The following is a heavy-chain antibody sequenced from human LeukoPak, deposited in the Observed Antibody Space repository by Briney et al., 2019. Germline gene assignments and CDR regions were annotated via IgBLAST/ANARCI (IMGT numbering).Heavy chain of an antibody. V-gene: IGHV4-59*08. Sequence: SETLSLTCTVSGGSISSYYWSWIRQPPGKGLEWIGYIYYSGSTNYNPSLKSRVTISVDTSKNQFSLKLSSVTAADTAVYYCARGLGGSSWPDYYYYYYMDVWGKGTTVTISS. CDR3: ARGLGGSSWPDYYYYYYMDV. CDR2: IYYSGST. J-gene: IGHJ6*03. CDR1: GGSISSYY. D-gene: IGHD6-13*01.